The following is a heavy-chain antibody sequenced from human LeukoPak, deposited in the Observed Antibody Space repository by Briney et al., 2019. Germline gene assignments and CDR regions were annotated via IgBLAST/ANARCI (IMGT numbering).Heavy chain of an antibody. CDR3: AKGSYSGDSSPTGDDS. D-gene: IGHD3-10*01. CDR2: VSGSGGGK. CDR1: GFTFRRYA. V-gene: IGHV3-23*01. J-gene: IGHJ4*02. Sequence: GCSLSLSCAASGFTFRRYAMSWVRLAPGRGLEWVATVSGSGGGKWHQDSVKGRFTISRGNSKNTLLPQIARSGPQDTAIYYCAKGSYSGDSSPTGDDSWGQGTLVTVSS.